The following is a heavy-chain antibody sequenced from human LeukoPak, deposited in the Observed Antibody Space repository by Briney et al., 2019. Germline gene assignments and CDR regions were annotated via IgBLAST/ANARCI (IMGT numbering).Heavy chain of an antibody. CDR3: ARDTRYYYDSSAYYRSDAFDI. CDR2: INPHSGGT. CDR1: GYTFTGYY. Sequence: ASVKVSCKASGYTFTGYYIHGVRQAPGQGLEWMGWINPHSGGTNNAQKFRVRVTMTRDTSIKRAYMELSRLRSDDAAVYYCARDTRYYYDSSAYYRSDAFDIWGQGTMVTVCS. D-gene: IGHD3-22*01. J-gene: IGHJ3*02. V-gene: IGHV1-2*02.